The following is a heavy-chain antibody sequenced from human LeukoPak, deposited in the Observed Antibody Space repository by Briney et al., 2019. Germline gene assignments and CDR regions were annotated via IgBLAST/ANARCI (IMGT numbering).Heavy chain of an antibody. D-gene: IGHD3-10*01. CDR3: ARHWGVYGSGSSTNNNWFDP. V-gene: IGHV4-61*02. CDR2: IYTSGST. CDR1: GGSISSGSYY. J-gene: IGHJ5*02. Sequence: SQTLSLTCTVSGGSISSGSYYWSWIRQPAGKGLEWIGRIYTSGSTYYNPSLKSRVTISVDTSKNQFSLKLSSVTAADTAVYYCARHWGVYGSGSSTNNNWFDPWGQGTLVTVSS.